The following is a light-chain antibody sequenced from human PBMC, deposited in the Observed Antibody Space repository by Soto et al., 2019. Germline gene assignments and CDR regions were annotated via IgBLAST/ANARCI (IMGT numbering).Light chain of an antibody. V-gene: IGLV1-40*01. Sequence: QSVRTQPPSVSGAPGQRVTISCTGSSSNIGAHYDVHWYQQLPGTAPKLLIYGNSNRPSGVPDRFSGSKSGTSAPLAITGLQAEDEADYYCQSYDNSLSVYVFGTGTKVTVL. J-gene: IGLJ1*01. CDR1: SSNIGAHYD. CDR3: QSYDNSLSVYV. CDR2: GNS.